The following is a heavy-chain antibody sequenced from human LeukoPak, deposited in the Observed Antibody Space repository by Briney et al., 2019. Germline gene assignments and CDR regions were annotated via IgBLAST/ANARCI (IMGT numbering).Heavy chain of an antibody. CDR3: ARDPTAIGV. CDR1: GFTFSSYA. D-gene: IGHD3-10*01. V-gene: IGHV3-48*01. Sequence: GGSLRLSCAASGFTFSSYAMSWVRQGPGKGLEWVSYISDSSSTIYYADSVKGRFTISRDNAKNSLYLQMNSLRAEDTAVYFCARDPTAIGVWGQGTLVTVSS. J-gene: IGHJ4*02. CDR2: ISDSSSTI.